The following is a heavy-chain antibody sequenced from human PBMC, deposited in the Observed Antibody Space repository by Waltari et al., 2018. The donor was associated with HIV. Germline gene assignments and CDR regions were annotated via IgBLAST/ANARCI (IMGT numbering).Heavy chain of an antibody. V-gene: IGHV4-39*07. D-gene: IGHD3-22*01. CDR1: GDSISSSSSY. Sequence: QLQLQESGPGVVQPSETLSLTCPVSGDSISSSSSYWGWIRQPPGKGLEWIGNIFYSGSTYYNPSLKSRVTMSLDTSKNQFSLKVTSVTAADTAVYYCARNPVSFYSDSSNYPFDYWGQGTLVTVSS. CDR3: ARNPVSFYSDSSNYPFDY. J-gene: IGHJ4*02. CDR2: IFYSGST.